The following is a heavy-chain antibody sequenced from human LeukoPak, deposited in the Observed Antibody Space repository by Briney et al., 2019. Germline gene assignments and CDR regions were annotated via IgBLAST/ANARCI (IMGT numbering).Heavy chain of an antibody. J-gene: IGHJ3*02. V-gene: IGHV3-21*01. CDR2: ISSGSTYM. CDR3: GRVGGRSKAAKGDAFDI. CDR1: GFTFSSYS. Sequence: GGSLRLSCAASGFTFSSYSMDWVRQAPGKGLEWVSSISSGSTYMYYADSVKGRFTISRDNAQNSMYLQMNSLRAEDTAVYYCGRVGGRSKAAKGDAFDIWGQGTMVVVSS. D-gene: IGHD6-6*01.